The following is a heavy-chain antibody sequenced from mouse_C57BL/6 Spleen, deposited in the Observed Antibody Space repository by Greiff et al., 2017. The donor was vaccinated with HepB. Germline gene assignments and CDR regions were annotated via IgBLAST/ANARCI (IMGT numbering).Heavy chain of an antibody. J-gene: IGHJ3*01. Sequence: EVQGVESGGGLVKPGGSLKLSCAASGFTFSSYAMSWVRQTPEKRLEWVATISDGGSYTYYPDNVKGRFTISRDNAKNNLYLQMSHLKSEDTAMYYCARDRSKGGWFAYWGQGTLVTVSA. CDR1: GFTFSSYA. CDR3: ARDRSKGGWFAY. D-gene: IGHD1-3*01. V-gene: IGHV5-4*01. CDR2: ISDGGSYT.